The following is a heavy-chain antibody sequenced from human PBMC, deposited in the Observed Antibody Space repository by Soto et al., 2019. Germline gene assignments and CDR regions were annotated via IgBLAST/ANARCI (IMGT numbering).Heavy chain of an antibody. V-gene: IGHV3-23*01. CDR3: AKGYCSSSSCYRVWFDP. D-gene: IGHD2-2*01. Sequence: EVQLLESGGGLVQPGGSLRLSCAASGFTFSSYAMSWVRQAPGKGLEWVSAISGSGGSTYYADSVKGRFTISRDNSKNTLYLQMNRLRGEGTAVYYCAKGYCSSSSCYRVWFDPWGQGTLVTVSS. CDR1: GFTFSSYA. CDR2: ISGSGGST. J-gene: IGHJ5*02.